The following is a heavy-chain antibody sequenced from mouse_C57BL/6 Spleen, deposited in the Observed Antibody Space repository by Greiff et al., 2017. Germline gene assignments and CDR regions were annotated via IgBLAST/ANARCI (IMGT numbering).Heavy chain of an antibody. D-gene: IGHD1-2*01. CDR1: GFNIKHSY. J-gene: IGHJ1*03. V-gene: IGHV14-3*01. Sequence: EVMLMESVAELVRPGASVKLSCTASGFNIKHSYMHWVQQRPEQGLEWIGRIDPANGTTKYAPRFRGKATITADASSNTAYLQLSSLTSEDTTIYYCTGGRLDWYFDVWGTGTMVTVSS. CDR3: TGGRLDWYFDV. CDR2: IDPANGTT.